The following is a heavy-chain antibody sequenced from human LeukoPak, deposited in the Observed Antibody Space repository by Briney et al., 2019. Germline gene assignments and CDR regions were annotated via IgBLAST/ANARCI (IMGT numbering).Heavy chain of an antibody. V-gene: IGHV3-74*01. CDR1: GFTFSNDW. J-gene: IGHJ4*02. CDR3: ARGRGGSYHY. D-gene: IGHD1-26*01. Sequence: PGGSLRLSCAASGFTFSNDWMYWVRQAPGKGLVWVSRINTDGSTTTYADSVKGRFTISRDNAKNTLYLQMNSLRVEDKAVYYCARGRGGSYHYWGQGTLVTVSS. CDR2: INTDGSTT.